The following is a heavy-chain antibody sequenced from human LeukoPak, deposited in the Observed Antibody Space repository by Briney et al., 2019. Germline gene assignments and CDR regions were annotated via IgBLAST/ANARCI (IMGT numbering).Heavy chain of an antibody. CDR1: DDSISSGSYY. J-gene: IGHJ4*02. Sequence: PSETLSLTCTVSDDSISSGSYYWSWIRQPPGKGLEWIGYIYYSGSTNYNPSLKSRVTISVDTSKNQFSLKLSSVTAADTAVYYCARGRGYVDYWGQGTLVTVSS. D-gene: IGHD2-15*01. CDR3: ARGRGYVDY. CDR2: IYYSGST. V-gene: IGHV4-61*01.